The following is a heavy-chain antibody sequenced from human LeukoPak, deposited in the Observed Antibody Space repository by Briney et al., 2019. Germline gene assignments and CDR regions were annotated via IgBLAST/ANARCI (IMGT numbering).Heavy chain of an antibody. CDR1: GYTFTGYY. D-gene: IGHD3-9*01. Sequence: GASVKVSCKASGYTFTGYYMHWVRQAPGQGLEWMGWINPNSGGTNYAQKFQGRVTMTRDTSISTAYMEPSRLRSDDTAVYYCARSDYSYYDILTGYCPWGQGTLVTVSS. CDR3: ARSDYSYYDILTGYCP. J-gene: IGHJ5*02. V-gene: IGHV1-2*02. CDR2: INPNSGGT.